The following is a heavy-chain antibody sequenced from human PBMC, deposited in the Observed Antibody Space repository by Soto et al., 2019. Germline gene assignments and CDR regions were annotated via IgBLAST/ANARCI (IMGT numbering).Heavy chain of an antibody. CDR1: GFTFSRYW. V-gene: IGHV3-74*01. CDR2: INSDGSST. CDR3: VGGYSSSWGMDV. Sequence: GGSLRLSCAASGFTFSRYWMHWVRQAPGKGLVWVSRINSDGSSTTYADSVKGRFTISRDNAKNTLYLQVNSLRDEDTAVYYCVGGYSSSWGMDVWGQGTTVTVS. D-gene: IGHD6-13*01. J-gene: IGHJ6*02.